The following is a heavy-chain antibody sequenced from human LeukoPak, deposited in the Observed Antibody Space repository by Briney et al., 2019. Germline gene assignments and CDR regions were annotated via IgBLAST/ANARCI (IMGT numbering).Heavy chain of an antibody. V-gene: IGHV1-8*01. Sequence: ASVKVSCKASGYTYTNYDINWVRQATGQGLEWMGWMHPSNGDTGYAQKFQGRVTMTRNTSTTTAYMELSSLRSDDTDVYYCARRVRGVVIFSRAQGSFDLWGQGTLVTVSS. D-gene: IGHD3-10*01. CDR2: MHPSNGDT. CDR3: ARRVRGVVIFSRAQGSFDL. J-gene: IGHJ3*01. CDR1: GYTYTNYD.